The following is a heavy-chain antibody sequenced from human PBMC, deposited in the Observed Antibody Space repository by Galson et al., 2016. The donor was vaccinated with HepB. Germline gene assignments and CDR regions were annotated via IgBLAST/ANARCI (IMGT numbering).Heavy chain of an antibody. CDR3: VKDALEFVVVPAATYFDN. CDR1: GFTFSSYA. Sequence: SLRLSCAASGFTFSSYAMSWVRQAPGKGLQWVSAISGSGGSTYYADSVKGRFTITRDNSKNMLFLQMNSLRDVDPAVYYCVKDALEFVVVPAATYFDNWGQGTLVIVSS. V-gene: IGHV3-23*01. D-gene: IGHD2-2*01. CDR2: ISGSGGST. J-gene: IGHJ4*02.